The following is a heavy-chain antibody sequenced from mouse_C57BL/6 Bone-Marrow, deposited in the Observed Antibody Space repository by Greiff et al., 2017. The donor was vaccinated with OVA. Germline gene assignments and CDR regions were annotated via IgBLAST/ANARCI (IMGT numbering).Heavy chain of an antibody. D-gene: IGHD1-1*01. CDR2: IWSGGST. V-gene: IGHV2-2*01. CDR3: ARYYYGSSYHYWYFDV. Sequence: VQLVESGPGLVQPSQSLSITCTVSGFSLTSYGVHWVRQSPGKGLEWLGVIWSGGSTDYNAAFISRLSISKDNSKSQVFFKMNSLQADDTAIYYCARYYYGSSYHYWYFDVWGTGTTVTVSS. CDR1: GFSLTSYG. J-gene: IGHJ1*03.